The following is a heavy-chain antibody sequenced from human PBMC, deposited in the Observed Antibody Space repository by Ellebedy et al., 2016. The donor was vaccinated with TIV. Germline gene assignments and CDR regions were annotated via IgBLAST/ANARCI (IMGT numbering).Heavy chain of an antibody. D-gene: IGHD3-10*01. CDR1: GFSFAAYT. V-gene: IGHV3-43*01. Sequence: GESLKTSXTASGFSFAAYTLHWVRHVPGKGLEWVSLITWDGSDTFYADSVRGRFTISRDNIKNSLYLQMDSLKTEDAALYYCAKESGFGSEGLDSWGRGSLVTVSS. J-gene: IGHJ4*02. CDR2: ITWDGSDT. CDR3: AKESGFGSEGLDS.